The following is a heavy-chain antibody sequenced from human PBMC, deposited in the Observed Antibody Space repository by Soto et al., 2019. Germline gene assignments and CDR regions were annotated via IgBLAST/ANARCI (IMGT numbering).Heavy chain of an antibody. CDR2: IWYDGSNK. Sequence: QVQLVESGGGVVQPGRSLRLSCAASGFTFSSYGMHWVRQAPGKGLEWVAVIWYDGSNKYYADSVKGRFTISRDNSKNTLYLQMNSLRAEDTAVYYCARLGEMGVINSDRIGWGSSRNRKSLENFDYWGQGTLVTVSS. V-gene: IGHV3-33*01. D-gene: IGHD6-6*01. CDR1: GFTFSSYG. J-gene: IGHJ4*02. CDR3: ARLGEMGVINSDRIGWGSSRNRKSLENFDY.